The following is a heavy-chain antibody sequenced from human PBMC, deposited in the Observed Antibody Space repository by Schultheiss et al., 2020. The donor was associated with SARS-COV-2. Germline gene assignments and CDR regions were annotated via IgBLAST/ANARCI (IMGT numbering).Heavy chain of an antibody. CDR2: IIPIFGTA. CDR3: ARARTPLVFFDSFDS. Sequence: SVKVSCKASGGTFSSYAISWVRQAPGQGLEWMGGIIPIFGTANYAQKFQGRVTITADKSTSTAYMELSSLRSEDTAVYYCARARTPLVFFDSFDSWGQGTLVTVSS. J-gene: IGHJ5*01. CDR1: GGTFSSYA. D-gene: IGHD3-3*02. V-gene: IGHV1-69*06.